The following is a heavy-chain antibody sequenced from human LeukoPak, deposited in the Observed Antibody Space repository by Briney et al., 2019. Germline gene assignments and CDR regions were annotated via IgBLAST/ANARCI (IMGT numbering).Heavy chain of an antibody. CDR1: GYTFTGYY. Sequence: ASVKVSCKASGYTFTGYYMRWVRQAPGQGLEWMGWINPNSGGTNYAQKFQGRVTMTRDTSISTAYMELSRLRSDDTAVYYCARDLGSGWYGEDYWGQGTLVTVSS. J-gene: IGHJ4*02. D-gene: IGHD6-19*01. CDR2: INPNSGGT. CDR3: ARDLGSGWYGEDY. V-gene: IGHV1-2*02.